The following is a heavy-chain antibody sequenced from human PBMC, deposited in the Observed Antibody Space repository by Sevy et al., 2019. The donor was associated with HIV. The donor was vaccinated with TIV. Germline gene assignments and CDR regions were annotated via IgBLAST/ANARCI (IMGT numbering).Heavy chain of an antibody. CDR3: ARSYDILTGYVSAYGY. Sequence: GGSLRLSCEASGFTFSNYGMHWVRQAPGKGLELVAHLWYDGSNTYYAESVKGRFTISRDNSKNTLFLQMNSLRAEDKAVYYCARSYDILTGYVSAYGYWGQGTLVTVSS. CDR1: GFTFSNYG. CDR2: LWYDGSNT. J-gene: IGHJ4*02. D-gene: IGHD3-9*01. V-gene: IGHV3-33*01.